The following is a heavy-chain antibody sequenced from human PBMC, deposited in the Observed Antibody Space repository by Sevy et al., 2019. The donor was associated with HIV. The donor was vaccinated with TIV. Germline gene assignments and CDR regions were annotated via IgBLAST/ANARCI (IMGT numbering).Heavy chain of an antibody. J-gene: IGHJ6*03. CDR3: ARGSEYRDYMDV. D-gene: IGHD6-6*01. V-gene: IGHV1-8*01. CDR1: GYTFTSYD. Sequence: ASVKVSCKASGYTFTSYDINWVRQATGQGLEWMGWTNPNSGNTGYAQKFQGRVTMTRNTSISTAYMELSSLRSEDTAVYYCARGSEYRDYMDVWGKGTTVTVSS. CDR2: TNPNSGNT.